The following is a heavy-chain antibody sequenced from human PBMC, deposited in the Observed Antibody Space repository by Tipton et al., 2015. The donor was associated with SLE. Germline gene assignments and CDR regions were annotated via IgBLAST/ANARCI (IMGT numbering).Heavy chain of an antibody. D-gene: IGHD3-10*01. CDR1: GFSFSNYA. CDR3: AGGFYYGSGAFSDFEY. J-gene: IGHJ4*02. Sequence: SLRLSCAASGFSFSNYAMSWVRQAPGKGLEWVSIIYSGGNTYYVESVEGRFTISRDNSDNTLYVRMNNLRVEDTAIYYCAGGFYYGSGAFSDFEYWGQGTLATVSS. CDR2: IYSGGNT. V-gene: IGHV3-23*03.